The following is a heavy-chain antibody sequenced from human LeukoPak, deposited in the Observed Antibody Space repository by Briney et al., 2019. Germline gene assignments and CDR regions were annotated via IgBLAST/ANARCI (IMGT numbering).Heavy chain of an antibody. CDR1: GGSISSYY. V-gene: IGHV4-59*01. CDR2: IYYSGST. CDR3: ARGLEYSGSHKHVPYFDY. D-gene: IGHD1-26*01. J-gene: IGHJ4*02. Sequence: SETLSLTCTVSGGSISSYYWSWIRQPPGKGLEWIGYIYYSGSTNYNPSLKSRVTISVDTSKNQFSLKLSSVTAADTAVYYCARGLEYSGSHKHVPYFDYWGQGTLVTVSS.